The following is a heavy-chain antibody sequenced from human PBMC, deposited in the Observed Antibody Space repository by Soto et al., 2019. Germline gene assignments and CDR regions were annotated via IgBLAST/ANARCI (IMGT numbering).Heavy chain of an antibody. J-gene: IGHJ6*02. CDR1: GGSISSYY. CDR3: ARDAGLDYNDYYYYYGMDV. D-gene: IGHD4-4*01. CDR2: IYTSGST. V-gene: IGHV4-4*07. Sequence: SETLSLTCTVSGGSISSYYWSWIRQPAGKGLECIGRIYTSGSTNYNTSLKSRVTMSVDTSKNQFSLKLSSVTAADTAVYYCARDAGLDYNDYYYYYGMDVWGQGTTVTVSS.